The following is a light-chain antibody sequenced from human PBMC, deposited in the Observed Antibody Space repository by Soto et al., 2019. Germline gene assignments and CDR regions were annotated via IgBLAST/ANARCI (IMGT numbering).Light chain of an antibody. CDR3: QKYDSAPT. J-gene: IGKJ1*01. V-gene: IGKV1-6*01. CDR1: QAIRND. Sequence: AIQMTQSPSSLSASVGDRVIITCRASQAIRNDLGWYQQKPGKAPKLLICTASTLQSGVPSRFSGSGSGADFTLTIRSLQPEDFATYYCQKYDSAPTFGPGTKVDIK. CDR2: TAS.